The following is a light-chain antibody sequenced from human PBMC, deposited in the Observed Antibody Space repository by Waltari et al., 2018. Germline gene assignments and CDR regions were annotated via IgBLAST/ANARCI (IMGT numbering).Light chain of an antibody. V-gene: IGKV4-1*01. J-gene: IGKJ1*01. CDR1: QSVFYNSNKKDY. Sequence: DFVMTQSPDSLSVSLGERATINCKSSQSVFYNSNKKDYLAWYQQRAGQPPKLLSYWGSVRASGVPDRFSGSGSGTDFTLTISDLQAEDLAVYYCEQYYADPRTFGQGTKVEVK. CDR2: WGS. CDR3: EQYYADPRT.